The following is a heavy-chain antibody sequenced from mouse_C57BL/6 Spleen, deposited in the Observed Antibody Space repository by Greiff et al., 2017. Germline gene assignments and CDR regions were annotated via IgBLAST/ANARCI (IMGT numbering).Heavy chain of an antibody. CDR3: SRGNYSNYWYFDV. CDR2: TLPGSGST. V-gene: IGHV1-9*01. D-gene: IGHD2-5*01. CDR1: GYTFTGYW. J-gene: IGHJ1*03. Sequence: VQLVESGAELMKPGASVKLSCKATGYTFTGYWIEWVKQRPGHGLEWIGETLPGSGSTNYNEKFKGKTTFTADTSSNTAYMQLSSLTTEDSAIYYCSRGNYSNYWYFDVWGTGTTVTVSS.